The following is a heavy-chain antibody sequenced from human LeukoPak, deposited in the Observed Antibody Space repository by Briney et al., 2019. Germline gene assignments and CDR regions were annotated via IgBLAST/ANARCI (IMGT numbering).Heavy chain of an antibody. CDR3: TGSGFSIGYDY. CDR2: ITPDGTET. V-gene: IGHV3-74*03. Sequence: GGSLRLSCVASGFSFSGHWMHWVRQAPGKGLVAVSRITPDGTETAYADSVKGRFTISRDNSKNTLYLEMNSLTADDTALYYCTGSGFSIGYDYWGQGTLVTVSS. D-gene: IGHD3-16*01. J-gene: IGHJ4*02. CDR1: GFSFSGHW.